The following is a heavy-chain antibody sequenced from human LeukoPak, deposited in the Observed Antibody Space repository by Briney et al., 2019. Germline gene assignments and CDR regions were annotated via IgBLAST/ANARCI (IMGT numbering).Heavy chain of an antibody. CDR1: SYSISSGYY. J-gene: IGHJ4*02. D-gene: IGHD2-2*01. CDR2: IYHSGNT. CDR3: ARQGYQLAYYFDY. V-gene: IGHV4-38-2*01. Sequence: SETLSLTCAVSSYSISSGYYWGWIRQPPGKGLEWIGNIYHSGNTYYNPSLKSRVTISVDTSKNQFSLKLSSVTAADTAVYYCARQGYQLAYYFDYWGQGTLVTVSS.